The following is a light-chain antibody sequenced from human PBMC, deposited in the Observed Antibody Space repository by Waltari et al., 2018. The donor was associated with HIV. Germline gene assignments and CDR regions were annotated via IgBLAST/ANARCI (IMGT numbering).Light chain of an antibody. V-gene: IGLV1-44*01. CDR3: AVWDDSLNAYV. CDR1: SSNVGSTT. Sequence: QSVLTQPPSSSGTPGQRLTISCSGISSNVGSTTVNWYQHLPGAAPKLLILNTDERPSGVPDRFSGSKSGTSASLAISGLQSEDEADYYCAVWDDSLNAYVFGTGTTVTVL. CDR2: NTD. J-gene: IGLJ1*01.